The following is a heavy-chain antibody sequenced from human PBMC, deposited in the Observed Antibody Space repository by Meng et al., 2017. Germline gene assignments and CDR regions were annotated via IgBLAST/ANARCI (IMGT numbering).Heavy chain of an antibody. V-gene: IGHV6-1*01. CDR1: GDSVSSHTAA. J-gene: IGHJ4*02. Sequence: VQLQQSCRGLLKPSQTLSRTWVMSGDSVSSHTAAWNWIRQSPSRGLEWLGRTYYRSKWYNEYAVSVKSRMTFNADTSKNQVSLQVNSVTHEDTAVYYCARDHGYSYGLPLDYWGQGILVTVSS. D-gene: IGHD5-18*01. CDR2: TYYRSKWYN. CDR3: ARDHGYSYGLPLDY.